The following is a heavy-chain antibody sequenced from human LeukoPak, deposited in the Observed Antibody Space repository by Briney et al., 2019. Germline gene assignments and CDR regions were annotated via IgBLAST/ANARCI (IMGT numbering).Heavy chain of an antibody. D-gene: IGHD6-13*01. V-gene: IGHV4-59*01. Sequence: SETLSLTHTVSGGSISSYYWSWILEPPVKALSCIRHIYYSGGTNYNLSLKIRVTISVDTSKNQFSLKLSSVTAADPAVYYCARRAADNWYFDLWGRGTLVTVSS. J-gene: IGHJ2*01. CDR1: GGSISSYY. CDR2: IYYSGGT. CDR3: ARRAADNWYFDL.